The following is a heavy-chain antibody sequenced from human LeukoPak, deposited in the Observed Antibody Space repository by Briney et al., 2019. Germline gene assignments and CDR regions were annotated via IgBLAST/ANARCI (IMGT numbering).Heavy chain of an antibody. CDR3: ARSGGSRNGDFWSGYYVRWFDP. CDR2: IIPIFGTA. V-gene: IGHV1-69*06. J-gene: IGHJ5*02. CDR1: GGTFSSYA. D-gene: IGHD3-3*01. Sequence: AASVKVSCKASGGTFSSYAIRWVQQAPGQGLEWMGGIIPIFGTANYAQKFQGRVTITADKSKSTDYLELSSLRSEDTAVYYCARSGGSRNGDFWSGYYVRWFDPWGQGTLVTVSS.